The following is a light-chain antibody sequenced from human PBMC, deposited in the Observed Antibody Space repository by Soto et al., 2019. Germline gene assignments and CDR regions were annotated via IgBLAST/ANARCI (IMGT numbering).Light chain of an antibody. CDR3: SSYTSSNTLV. CDR1: SDDVGGYNY. V-gene: IGLV2-14*01. J-gene: IGLJ1*01. CDR2: EVT. Sequence: QSALTQPASVSGSPGQSITMSCSGTSDDVGGYNYVSWYQHHPGKAPKLLIYEVTNRPSGLSDRFSGSKFGNTASLTISGLQAEDEADYYCSSYTSSNTLVFGTGTKLTVL.